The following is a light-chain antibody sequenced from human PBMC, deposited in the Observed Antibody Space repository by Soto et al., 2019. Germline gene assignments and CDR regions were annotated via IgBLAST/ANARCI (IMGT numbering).Light chain of an antibody. CDR2: DAS. CDR3: HQYNNFWT. J-gene: IGKJ1*01. CDR1: QSVSNTY. Sequence: EIVLTQSPGTLSLSPGERATLSCRASQSVSNTYLAWYQQKPGQAPRLLIYDASSRATGIPDRFSGSGSGTEFNLTISSLQSEDFGLYYCHQYNNFWTFGQGTKVDIK. V-gene: IGKV3-20*01.